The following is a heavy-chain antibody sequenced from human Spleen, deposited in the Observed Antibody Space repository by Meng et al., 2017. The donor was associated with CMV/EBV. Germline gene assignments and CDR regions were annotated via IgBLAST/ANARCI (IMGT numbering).Heavy chain of an antibody. V-gene: IGHV3-23*01. CDR3: ARDVVEGSVWLGY. CDR1: GFTFSSYA. CDR2: ISGSGGST. Sequence: GESLKISCAASGFTFSSYAMSWVRQAPGKGLEWVSAISGSGGSTYYADSVKGRFTISRDNGKNTLYLQMNSLRAEDTAVYYCARDVVEGSVWLGYWGQGTLVTVSS. D-gene: IGHD2-15*01. J-gene: IGHJ4*02.